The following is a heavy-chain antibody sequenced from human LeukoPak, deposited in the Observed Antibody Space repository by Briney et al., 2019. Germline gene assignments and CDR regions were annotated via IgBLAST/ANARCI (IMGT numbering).Heavy chain of an antibody. D-gene: IGHD3-10*01. CDR1: GGSISSYY. J-gene: IGHJ4*02. V-gene: IGHV4-4*07. CDR3: ARERVYYGSGSYALDY. Sequence: PSETLSLTCTVSGGSISSYYWSWIRQPAGKGLEWIGRIYTSGSTNYNPSLKSRVTMSVDTSKNQFSLKLSSVTAADTAVYYCARERVYYGSGSYALDYWGRGTLGTVSS. CDR2: IYTSGST.